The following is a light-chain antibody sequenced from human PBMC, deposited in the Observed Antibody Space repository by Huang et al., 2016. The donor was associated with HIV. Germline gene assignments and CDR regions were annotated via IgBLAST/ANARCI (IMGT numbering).Light chain of an antibody. J-gene: IGKJ4*01. CDR2: GAS. CDR3: QQYNNWPPLLT. Sequence: EIVLTQSPATLSLSPGERAALSGRAPQSINNNLAWYQQKPGQSPRLLIDGASTRATGIPARFRGSGSGTEFTLTISSLQSEDFAVYYCQQYNNWPPLLTFGGGTKVEIK. V-gene: IGKV3-15*01. CDR1: QSINNN.